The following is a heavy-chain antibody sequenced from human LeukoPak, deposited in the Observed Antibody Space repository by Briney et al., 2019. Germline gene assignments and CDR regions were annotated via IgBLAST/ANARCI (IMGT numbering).Heavy chain of an antibody. CDR1: GYSISSGYY. V-gene: IGHV4-38-2*02. J-gene: IGHJ4*02. CDR3: AREDYGDYEMGL. CDR2: IYHSGST. D-gene: IGHD4-17*01. Sequence: SETLSLTCAVSGYSISSGYYWGWIRQPPGKGLEWIGSIYHSGSTYYNPSLKSRVTISVDTSKNQFSLKLTSVTAADTAMYYCAREDYGDYEMGLWGQGTLVTVSS.